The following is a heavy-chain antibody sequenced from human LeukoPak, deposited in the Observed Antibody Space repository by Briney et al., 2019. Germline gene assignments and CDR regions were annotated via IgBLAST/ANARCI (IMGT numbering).Heavy chain of an antibody. Sequence: PSETLSLTCTVSGGSISSGSYYWSWIRQPAGKGPEWLGRIYTSGSTNYNPSLKSRVTISVDTSKNQFSLKLSSVTAADTAVYYCASEAAAGAFDYWGQGTLVTVSS. CDR1: GGSISSGSYY. V-gene: IGHV4-61*02. J-gene: IGHJ4*02. CDR2: IYTSGST. CDR3: ASEAAAGAFDY. D-gene: IGHD6-13*01.